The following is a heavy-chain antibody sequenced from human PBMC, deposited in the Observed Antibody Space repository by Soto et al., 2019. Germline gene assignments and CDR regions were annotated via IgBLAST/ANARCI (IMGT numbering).Heavy chain of an antibody. J-gene: IGHJ4*02. D-gene: IGHD3-3*01. CDR3: AGLTIFGVVNDY. Sequence: PSETLSLTCTVSGGSVSSGSYYWGWIRQPPGKGLEWIGYIYYSGSTNYNPSLKSRVTISVDTSKNQFSLKLSSVTASDTAVYYCAGLTIFGVVNDYWGQGTLVTVSS. CDR2: IYYSGST. CDR1: GGSVSSGSYY. V-gene: IGHV4-61*01.